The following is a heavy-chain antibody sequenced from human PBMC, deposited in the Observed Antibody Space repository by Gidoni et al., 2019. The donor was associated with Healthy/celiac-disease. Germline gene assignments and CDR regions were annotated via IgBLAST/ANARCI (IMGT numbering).Heavy chain of an antibody. J-gene: IGHJ4*02. CDR3: ATTSRQGLTFDY. CDR2: ISSSSSYI. Sequence: EVQLVKSGGGLVKPGGSLRLSCAASGFTFSSYSMNWVRQAPGKGLEWVSSISSSSSYIYYADSVKGRFTISRDNAKNSLYLQMNSLRAEDTAVYYCATTSRQGLTFDYWGQGTLVTVSS. V-gene: IGHV3-21*01. CDR1: GFTFSSYS.